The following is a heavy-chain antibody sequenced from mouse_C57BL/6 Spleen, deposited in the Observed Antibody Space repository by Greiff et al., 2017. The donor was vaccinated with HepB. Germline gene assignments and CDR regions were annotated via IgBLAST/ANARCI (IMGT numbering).Heavy chain of an antibody. J-gene: IGHJ4*01. CDR1: GFTFSDYY. CDR3: ARDVYYGYAMDY. V-gene: IGHV5-16*01. CDR2: INYDGSST. D-gene: IGHD1-1*01. Sequence: EVHLVESEGGLVQPGSSMKLSCTASGFTFSDYYMAWVRQVPEKGLEWVANINYDGSSTYYLDSLKSRFIISRDNAKNILYLQMSSLKSEDTATYYCARDVYYGYAMDYWGQGTSVTVSS.